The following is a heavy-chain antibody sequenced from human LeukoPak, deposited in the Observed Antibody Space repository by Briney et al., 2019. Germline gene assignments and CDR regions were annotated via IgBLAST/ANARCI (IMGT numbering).Heavy chain of an antibody. J-gene: IGHJ4*02. Sequence: ASVKVSCKASGGTFSSYAISWVRQAPGQGLEWMGRIIPILGIANYAQKFQGRVTITADKSTSTAYMELSSLRSEDTAVYYCAREWAGYGRSSLDYWGQGTLLTVSS. CDR3: AREWAGYGRSSLDY. CDR1: GGTFSSYA. V-gene: IGHV1-69*04. CDR2: IIPILGIA. D-gene: IGHD6-13*01.